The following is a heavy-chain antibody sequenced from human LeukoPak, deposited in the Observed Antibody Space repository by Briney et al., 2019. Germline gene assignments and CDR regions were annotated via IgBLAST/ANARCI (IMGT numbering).Heavy chain of an antibody. J-gene: IGHJ4*02. CDR3: ARDLAGHYDSSGYFDY. V-gene: IGHV3-48*01. CDR1: GFTFSSYS. CDR2: ISSSSSTI. Sequence: GGSLRLSCAASGFTFSSYSMNWVRQAPGKGLEWVSYISSSSSTIYYADSVKGRSTISRDNPKNSLYLQMNSLRSEDTAVYYCARDLAGHYDSSGYFDYWGQGTLVTVSS. D-gene: IGHD3-22*01.